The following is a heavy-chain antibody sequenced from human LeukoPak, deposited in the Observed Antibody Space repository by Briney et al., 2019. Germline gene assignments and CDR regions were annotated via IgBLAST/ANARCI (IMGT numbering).Heavy chain of an antibody. J-gene: IGHJ3*02. CDR3: AKLDREQMAFDI. CDR1: GCTFSSYA. CDR2: TSGSGGST. V-gene: IGHV3-23*01. Sequence: GGSLRLSCAASGCTFSSYAMSWVRQAPGKGLEWVSATSGSGGSTYYADSVKGRFTISRDNSKNTLYLQMNSLRAEDTAVYYCAKLDREQMAFDIWGQGTMVTVSS. D-gene: IGHD2-2*03.